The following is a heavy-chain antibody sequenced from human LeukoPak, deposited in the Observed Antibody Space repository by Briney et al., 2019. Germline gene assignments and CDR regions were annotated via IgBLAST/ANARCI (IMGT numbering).Heavy chain of an antibody. CDR1: GFTFSEYY. CDR3: ARPGSYYDSSGYYPH. J-gene: IGHJ4*02. Sequence: GSLRLSCAASGFTFSEYYMSWIRQAPGGGLEWVSYISSSGSTIYYADSVKGRFTISRDNAKNSLYLQMNSLRAEDTAVYYCARPGSYYDSSGYYPHWGQGTLVTVSS. CDR2: ISSSGSTI. D-gene: IGHD3-22*01. V-gene: IGHV3-11*01.